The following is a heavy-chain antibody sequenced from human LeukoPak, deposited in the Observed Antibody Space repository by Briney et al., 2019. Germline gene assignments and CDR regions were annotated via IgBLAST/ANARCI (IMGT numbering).Heavy chain of an antibody. D-gene: IGHD5-24*01. V-gene: IGHV4-61*01. Sequence: SETLSLTCTVSGGSVSSGSYYWSWIRQPPGKGLEWIGYISYRGSTNYNPSLKSRLTISLDTSTNQFSLKLTSVTAADTAVYYCARGRDGYNYYFDYWGQGTLVTVSS. CDR3: ARGRDGYNYYFDY. CDR2: ISYRGST. J-gene: IGHJ4*02. CDR1: GGSVSSGSYY.